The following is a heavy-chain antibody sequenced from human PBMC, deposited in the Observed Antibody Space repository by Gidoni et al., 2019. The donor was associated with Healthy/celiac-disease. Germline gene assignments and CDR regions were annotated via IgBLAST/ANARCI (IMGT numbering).Heavy chain of an antibody. V-gene: IGHV1-18*01. CDR1: GYTFTSYG. J-gene: IGHJ5*02. CDR3: ARDLHLYCSGGSCQGPFDP. D-gene: IGHD2-15*01. CDR2: ISAYNGNT. Sequence: QVQLVQSGAEGKKPGASVKVSCKASGYTFTSYGISWVRQAPGQGLEWMGWISAYNGNTNYAQKLQGRVTMTTDTSTSTAYMELRSLRSDDTAVYYCARDLHLYCSGGSCQGPFDPWGQGTLVTVSS.